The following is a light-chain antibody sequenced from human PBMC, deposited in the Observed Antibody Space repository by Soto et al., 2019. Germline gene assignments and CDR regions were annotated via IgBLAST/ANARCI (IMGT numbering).Light chain of an antibody. Sequence: QSVLTQPASVSGSPGQSITISCTGTSSDLAIYNYVSWYQQQPGKAPKLMIYQVTNRPSGVSNRFSGSRSGNTASLTISGLQAEDEADYYCSSYTDRSNYVFGPVTKVTV. CDR1: SSDLAIYNY. CDR2: QVT. V-gene: IGLV2-14*01. J-gene: IGLJ1*01. CDR3: SSYTDRSNYV.